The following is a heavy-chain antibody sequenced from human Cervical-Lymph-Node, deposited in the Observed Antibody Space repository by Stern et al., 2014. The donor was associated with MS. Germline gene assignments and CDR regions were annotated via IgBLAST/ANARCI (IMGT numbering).Heavy chain of an antibody. CDR2: IYYSGST. D-gene: IGHD6-6*01. Sequence: VQLVQSGPGLVKPSETLSLTCTVSGGSISSYYWSWIRQPPGKGLEWIGYIYYSGSTNYNPSLKSRVPISVETSQNQFSLHLSLGTAADTAVYYCARHGIAARPWDYYYYYGMDVWGQGTTVTVSS. CDR1: GGSISSYY. CDR3: ARHGIAARPWDYYYYYGMDV. J-gene: IGHJ6*02. V-gene: IGHV4-59*08.